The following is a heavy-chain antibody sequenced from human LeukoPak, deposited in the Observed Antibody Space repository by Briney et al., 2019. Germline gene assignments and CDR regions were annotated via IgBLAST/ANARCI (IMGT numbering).Heavy chain of an antibody. J-gene: IGHJ4*02. CDR1: GGSISSSNW. CDR3: AREVKKEYYFDY. D-gene: IGHD2-21*01. V-gene: IGHV4-4*02. Sequence: PSGTLSLTCAVSGGSISSSNWWSWIRQPPGKGLEWIGSIYYSGSTYYNPSLKSRVTISVDTSKNQFSLQLNSVTPEDTAVYYCAREVKKEYYFDYWGQGTLVTVSS. CDR2: IYYSGST.